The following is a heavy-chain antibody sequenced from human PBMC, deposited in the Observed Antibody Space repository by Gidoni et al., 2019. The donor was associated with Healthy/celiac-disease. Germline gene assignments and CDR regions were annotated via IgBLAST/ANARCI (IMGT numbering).Heavy chain of an antibody. V-gene: IGHV3-33*01. Sequence: QGQLVESGGGVVQPGRSRRHSCAAPGFTFSSYGMHLVRQAPGKGLELVAVIWYDGRNKYYAASVKGRFTISRDNSKNTLYLQMNSLRAEDTSVYYCARDLYGMDVWGQGTTVTVSS. CDR2: IWYDGRNK. CDR3: ARDLYGMDV. CDR1: GFTFSSYG. J-gene: IGHJ6*02.